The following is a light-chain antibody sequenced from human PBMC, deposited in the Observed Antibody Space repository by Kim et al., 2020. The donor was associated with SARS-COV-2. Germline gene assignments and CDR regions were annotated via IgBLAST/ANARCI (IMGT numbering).Light chain of an antibody. CDR1: QIINTY. CDR3: QHYIRFPYT. J-gene: IGKJ2*01. V-gene: IGKV1-5*03. Sequence: DIQMTQSPSTLSASVGDRVTITCRASQIINTYLAWYQKKPGKAPDLLIYQASSLQIGVPSRFSGSGSGTEFTLTINSLQPDDFATYYCQHYIRFPYTFGQGTKLEI. CDR2: QAS.